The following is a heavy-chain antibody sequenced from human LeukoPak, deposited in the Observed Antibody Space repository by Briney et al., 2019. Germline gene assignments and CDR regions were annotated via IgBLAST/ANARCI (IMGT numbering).Heavy chain of an antibody. V-gene: IGHV1-46*01. J-gene: IGHJ4*02. CDR2: INPSGGST. Sequence: ASVKVSCKASGFTFTNYNLHWVRQAPGQGLEWMGIINPSGGSTSYAQKFQGRVTMTRDTSISTVYMELSRLRSDDTAVYYCARDLFLAHDYWGQGTLLTVSS. CDR1: GFTFTNYN. CDR3: ARDLFLAHDY. D-gene: IGHD2-21*01.